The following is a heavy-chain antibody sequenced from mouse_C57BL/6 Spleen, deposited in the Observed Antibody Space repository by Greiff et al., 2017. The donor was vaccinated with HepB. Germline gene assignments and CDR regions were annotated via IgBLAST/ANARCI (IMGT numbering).Heavy chain of an antibody. CDR1: GFTFSDYY. CDR2: INYDGSST. D-gene: IGHD4-1*01. V-gene: IGHV5-16*01. CDR3: ARDGELGFDY. Sequence: EVQRVESEGGLVQPGSSMKLSCTASGFTFSDYYMAWVRQVPEKGLEWVANINYDGSSTYYLDSLKSRFLISRDNAKNILYLQMSSLKSEDTATYYCARDGELGFDYWGQGTTLTVSS. J-gene: IGHJ2*01.